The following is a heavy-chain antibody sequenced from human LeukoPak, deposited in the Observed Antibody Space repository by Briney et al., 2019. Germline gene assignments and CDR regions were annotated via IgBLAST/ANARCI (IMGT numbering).Heavy chain of an antibody. CDR3: ATRRAAAGTNWFDP. V-gene: IGHV1-69*01. CDR2: IIPMFGTA. D-gene: IGHD6-13*01. J-gene: IGHJ5*02. CDR1: ASSFTIYA. Sequence: ASVTLTRNSSASSFTIYANSMVRHPQAPGHERKGGIIPMFGTANYAQKFQGRVTITADESTSTAYMERSSLRSEDTAVYYCATRRAAAGTNWFDPWGQGTLVTVSS.